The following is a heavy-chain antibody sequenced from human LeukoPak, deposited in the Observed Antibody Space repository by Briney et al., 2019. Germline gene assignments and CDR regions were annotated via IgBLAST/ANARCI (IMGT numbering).Heavy chain of an antibody. CDR2: IYYSGST. J-gene: IGHJ4*02. CDR3: ASRGDSYGRYEDY. D-gene: IGHD5-18*01. Sequence: KPSETLSLTCTVSGGSINSYYWSWIRQPPGKGLEWIGYIYYSGSTNYNPSLKSRVTISVDTSKNQFSLKLSSVTAADTAVYYCASRGDSYGRYEDYWGQGTLVTVSS. V-gene: IGHV4-59*01. CDR1: GGSINSYY.